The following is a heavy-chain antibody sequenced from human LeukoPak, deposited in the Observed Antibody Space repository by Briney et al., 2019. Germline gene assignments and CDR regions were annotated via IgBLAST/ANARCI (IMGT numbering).Heavy chain of an antibody. CDR3: ARGSPELNYYYYYMDV. V-gene: IGHV4-4*07. CDR2: IYTSGST. CDR1: GGSISSYY. J-gene: IGHJ6*03. D-gene: IGHD5-24*01. Sequence: SETLSLTCTVSGGSISSYYWSWIRQPAGKGLEWIGRIYTSGSTNYNPSLKSRVTMSVDTSKNQFSLKLSSVTAADTAVYYCARGSPELNYYYYYMDVWGKGTTVTVSS.